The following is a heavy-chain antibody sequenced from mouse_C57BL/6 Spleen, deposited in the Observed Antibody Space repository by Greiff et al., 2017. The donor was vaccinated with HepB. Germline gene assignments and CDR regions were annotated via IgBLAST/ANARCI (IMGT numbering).Heavy chain of an antibody. J-gene: IGHJ4*01. CDR2: IYPGSGNT. V-gene: IGHV1-76*01. Sequence: QVQLKESGAELVRPGASVKLSCKASGYTFTDYYINWVKQRPGQGLEWIARIYPGSGNTYYNEKFKGKATLTAEKSSSTAYMQLSSLTSEDSAVYFCARDYSNYRGAMDYWGQGTSVTVSS. D-gene: IGHD2-5*01. CDR3: ARDYSNYRGAMDY. CDR1: GYTFTDYY.